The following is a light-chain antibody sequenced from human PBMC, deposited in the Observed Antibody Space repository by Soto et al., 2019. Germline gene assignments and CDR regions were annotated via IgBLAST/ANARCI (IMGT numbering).Light chain of an antibody. J-gene: IGLJ1*01. CDR1: SSDVGGYNH. Sequence: QSVLTQPASVSGSPGQSITISCTGTSSDVGGYNHVSWYQHHPGKAPKLMIYEVSNRPSGVPTRFSGPKSGNTASLTISGLHADDEADYYCNSHTSSNTRVFGTGTKVTVL. CDR3: NSHTSSNTRV. CDR2: EVS. V-gene: IGLV2-14*01.